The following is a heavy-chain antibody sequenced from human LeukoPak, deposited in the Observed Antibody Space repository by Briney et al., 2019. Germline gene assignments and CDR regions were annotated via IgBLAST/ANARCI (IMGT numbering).Heavy chain of an antibody. CDR3: AKDNNYNNSGGYYYFAY. D-gene: IGHD3-22*01. Sequence: TGGSLRLSCVASGFTFSDYYMNWIRQAPGKGLEWVATISGSGVSTDYADSVKGRFTISRDNSKNTLYLQMNSLRAEDTALYYCAKDNNYNNSGGYYYFAYWGQGTLVTVSS. V-gene: IGHV3-23*01. CDR2: ISGSGVST. CDR1: GFTFSDYY. J-gene: IGHJ4*02.